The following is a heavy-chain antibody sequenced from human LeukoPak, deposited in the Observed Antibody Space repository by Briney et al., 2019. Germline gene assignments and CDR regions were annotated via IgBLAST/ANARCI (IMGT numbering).Heavy chain of an antibody. Sequence: PGGSLRLSCAASGFTFSSYWMGWFRQAPGKGLEWVANIGKDGSGKNYVDSVKGRFTISRDNAKNSLYLQMNSLRAEDTAVYYCARGGAAAARKRGVDYWGQGTLVTVSS. CDR3: ARGGAAAARKRGVDY. V-gene: IGHV3-7*01. CDR1: GFTFSSYW. J-gene: IGHJ4*02. CDR2: IGKDGSGK. D-gene: IGHD6-13*01.